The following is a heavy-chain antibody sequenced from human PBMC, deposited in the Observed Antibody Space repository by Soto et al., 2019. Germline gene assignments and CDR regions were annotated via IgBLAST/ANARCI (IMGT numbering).Heavy chain of an antibody. V-gene: IGHV3-7*03. CDR1: GFTFSSYW. Sequence: EVQLVESGGGLVQPGGSLRLSCAASGFTFSSYWMSWVRQAPGKGLEWVANIKQDGSEKYYVDSVKGRFTISRDNAKNSLYLQMNSLRAEDTAVYYCARDRSYYYDSSGDRFDYWGQGTLVTVSS. D-gene: IGHD3-22*01. CDR2: IKQDGSEK. J-gene: IGHJ4*02. CDR3: ARDRSYYYDSSGDRFDY.